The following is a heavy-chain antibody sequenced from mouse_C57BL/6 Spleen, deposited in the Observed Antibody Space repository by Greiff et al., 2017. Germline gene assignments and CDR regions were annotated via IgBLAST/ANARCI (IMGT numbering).Heavy chain of an antibody. V-gene: IGHV2-2*01. D-gene: IGHD3-3*01. CDR2: IWSGGST. CDR1: GFSLTSYG. Sequence: QVQLKESGPGLVQPSQSLSITCTVSGFSLTSYGVHWVRQSPGKGLEWLGVIWSGGSTDYNAAFISRLSISKYNSKSQVFFKMNILQADDTARDYCARNRGASDYWGQGTSVTVSS. CDR3: ARNRGASDY. J-gene: IGHJ4*01.